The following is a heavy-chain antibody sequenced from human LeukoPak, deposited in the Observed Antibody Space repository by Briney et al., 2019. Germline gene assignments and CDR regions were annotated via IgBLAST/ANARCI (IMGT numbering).Heavy chain of an antibody. Sequence: PGRSLRLSCAASGFTFSSYAMHWVRQAPGKGLEWVAVISYDGSNKYYADSVKGRFTISRDSSKNTLYLQMNSLRAEDTAVYYCAKDPNDSGSYYGFDYWGQGTLVTVSS. CDR3: AKDPNDSGSYYGFDY. D-gene: IGHD3-10*01. CDR1: GFTFSSYA. V-gene: IGHV3-30-3*01. CDR2: ISYDGSNK. J-gene: IGHJ4*02.